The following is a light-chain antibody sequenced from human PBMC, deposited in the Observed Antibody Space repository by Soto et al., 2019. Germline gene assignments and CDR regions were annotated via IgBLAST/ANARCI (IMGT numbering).Light chain of an antibody. CDR1: SSNVGGYNA. J-gene: IGLJ2*01. V-gene: IGLV2-23*02. CDR3: CSYAGNSDVI. Sequence: QSALTQPASVSGSLGQSITISCTGTSSNVGGYNAVSWYQQHPGKAPKLMIYDVTKRPSGVSNRFSGSKSGNTASLTISGLQAEDEADYHCCSYAGNSDVIFGGGTNVTVL. CDR2: DVT.